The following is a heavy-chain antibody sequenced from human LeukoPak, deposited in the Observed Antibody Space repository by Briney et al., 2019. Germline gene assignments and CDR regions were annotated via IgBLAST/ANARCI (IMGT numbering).Heavy chain of an antibody. J-gene: IGHJ5*02. Sequence: GASAKVSCKVSGYTLTELSMHWVRQAPGKGLEWMGGFDPEDGETIYAQKFQGRVTMTEDTSTDTAYMELSSLRSEDTAVYYCATMLWFGESPDVFDPWGQGTLVTVSS. D-gene: IGHD3-10*01. V-gene: IGHV1-24*01. CDR1: GYTLTELS. CDR2: FDPEDGET. CDR3: ATMLWFGESPDVFDP.